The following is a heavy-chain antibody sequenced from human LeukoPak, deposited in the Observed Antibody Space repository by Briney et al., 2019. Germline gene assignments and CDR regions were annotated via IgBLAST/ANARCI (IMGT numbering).Heavy chain of an antibody. CDR3: ARQGLMVSSTSSHQYYYYYYMDV. Sequence: SETLSLTCTVSGGSISSGSYYWSWIRQPAGKGLEWIGRIYTSGSTNYNPSLKSRVTISVDTSKNQFSLKLSSVTAADTAVYYCARQGLMVSSTSSHQYYYYYYMDVWGKGTTVTVSS. J-gene: IGHJ6*03. V-gene: IGHV4-61*02. D-gene: IGHD2-2*01. CDR1: GGSISSGSYY. CDR2: IYTSGST.